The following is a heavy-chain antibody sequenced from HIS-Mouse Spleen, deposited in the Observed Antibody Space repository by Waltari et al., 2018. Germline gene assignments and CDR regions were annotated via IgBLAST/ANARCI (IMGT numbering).Heavy chain of an antibody. CDR3: AREIPYSSSWYDWYFDL. V-gene: IGHV4-39*07. J-gene: IGHJ2*01. Sequence: QLQLQASGPGLVKPSATLSLTCTVSGRSISSSRYYWGWIRQPPGKGLEWIGSIYYSGSTYYNPSLKSRVTISVDTSKNQFSLKLSSVTAADTAVYYCAREIPYSSSWYDWYFDLWGRGTLVTVSS. CDR1: GRSISSSRYY. CDR2: IYYSGST. D-gene: IGHD6-13*01.